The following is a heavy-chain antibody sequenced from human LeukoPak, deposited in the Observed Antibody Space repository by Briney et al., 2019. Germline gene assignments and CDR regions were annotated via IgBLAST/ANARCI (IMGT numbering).Heavy chain of an antibody. Sequence: LAGGSLRLSCAASGFTFSSYGMHWVRQAPGKGLEWVAVIWYDGSNKYYADSVKGRFTISRDNSKNTLYLQMNSLRAEDTAVYYCARASSAAAFDIWGQGTMVTVSS. CDR2: IWYDGSNK. CDR1: GFTFSSYG. V-gene: IGHV3-33*01. J-gene: IGHJ3*02. CDR3: ARASSAAAFDI. D-gene: IGHD3-22*01.